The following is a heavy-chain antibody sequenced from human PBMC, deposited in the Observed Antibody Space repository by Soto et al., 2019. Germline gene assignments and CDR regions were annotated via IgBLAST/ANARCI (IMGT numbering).Heavy chain of an antibody. CDR1: EFSFSAYG. Sequence: QVQLVESGGGVVRPGRSLRLSCVASEFSFSAYGMHWVRLAPGKGLQWVAVISYDGNEKYYADPVKGRFTISRDDSKNTLYLQMNSLRREDTAIYYCARRKTVTTGHYYYYIDVWGKGTTVTVSS. D-gene: IGHD4-17*01. J-gene: IGHJ6*03. V-gene: IGHV3-30*03. CDR3: ARRKTVTTGHYYYYIDV. CDR2: ISYDGNEK.